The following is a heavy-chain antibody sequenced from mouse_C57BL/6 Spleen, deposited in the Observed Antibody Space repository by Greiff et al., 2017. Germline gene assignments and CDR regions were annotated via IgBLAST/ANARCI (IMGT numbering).Heavy chain of an antibody. V-gene: IGHV1-15*01. CDR1: GYTFTDYE. CDR3: TRSRPGGFAY. Sequence: VQVVESGAELVRPGASVTLSCKASGYTFTDYEMHWVKQTPVHGLEWIGAIDPETGGTAYNQKFKGKAILTADKSSSTAYMELRSLTSEDSAVYYCTRSRPGGFAYWGQGTLVTVSA. J-gene: IGHJ3*01. CDR2: IDPETGGT.